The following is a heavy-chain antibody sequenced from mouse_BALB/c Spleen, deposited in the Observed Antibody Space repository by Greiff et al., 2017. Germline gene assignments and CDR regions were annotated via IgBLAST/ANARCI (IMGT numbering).Heavy chain of an antibody. CDR3: ARMNWDHNCDD. V-gene: IGHV1-7*01. Sequence: QVQLQQSGAELAKPGASVKMSCKASGYTFTSYWMHWVKQRPGQGLEWIGYINPSTGYTEYNQKFKDKATLTADKSSSTAYMQLSSLTSEDSAVYYCARMNWDHNCDDWGQGTTLTGSS. J-gene: IGHJ2*01. CDR2: INPSTGYT. CDR1: GYTFTSYW. D-gene: IGHD4-1*01.